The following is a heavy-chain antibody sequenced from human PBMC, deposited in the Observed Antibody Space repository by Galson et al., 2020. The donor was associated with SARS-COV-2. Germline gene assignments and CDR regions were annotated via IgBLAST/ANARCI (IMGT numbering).Heavy chain of an antibody. V-gene: IGHV4-61*02. CDR2: IYTSGST. CDR1: GGTISSGSNY. Sequence: SETLSLTCTVSGGTISSGSNYWSWIRQPAGKGLEWIVRIYTSGSTNYNPSLKSRVTISVDTSKNQFSLKLSSVTAADTAVYYCARYVILANFDYWGQGTLVTVSS. J-gene: IGHJ4*02. CDR3: ARYVILANFDY. D-gene: IGHD3-9*01.